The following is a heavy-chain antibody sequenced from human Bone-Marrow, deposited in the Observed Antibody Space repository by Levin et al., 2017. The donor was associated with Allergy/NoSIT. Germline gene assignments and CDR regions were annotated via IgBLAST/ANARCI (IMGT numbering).Heavy chain of an antibody. J-gene: IGHJ4*02. D-gene: IGHD3-3*01. CDR1: GFSFSSYT. CDR2: IIGSGGST. Sequence: GESLKISCAASGFSFSSYTMTWVRQAPGKGLEWVSLIIGSGGSTYYADSVKGRFTISRDNSKNTLFLQMNSLRAEDTAIYYCAKDRTFGVFSYWGQGALVTVSS. CDR3: AKDRTFGVFSY. V-gene: IGHV3-23*01.